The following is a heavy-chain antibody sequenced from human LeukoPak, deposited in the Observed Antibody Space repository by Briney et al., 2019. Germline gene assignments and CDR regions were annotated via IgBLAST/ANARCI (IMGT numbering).Heavy chain of an antibody. Sequence: PSETLSLTCTVSGGAISSYYWSWIRQPPGKGLEWIGYIYYSGSTNCNPSLKSRVTISVDTSKNQFSLKLSSVTAADTAVYYCARDNSGGGDWFDPWGQGTLVTVSS. CDR2: IYYSGST. J-gene: IGHJ5*02. D-gene: IGHD3-10*01. CDR3: ARDNSGGGDWFDP. CDR1: GGAISSYY. V-gene: IGHV4-59*01.